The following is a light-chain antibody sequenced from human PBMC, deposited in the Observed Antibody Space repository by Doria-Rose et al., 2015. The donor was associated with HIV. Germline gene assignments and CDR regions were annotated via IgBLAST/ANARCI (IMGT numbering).Light chain of an antibody. CDR1: QSSSSTY. CDR2: DGS. J-gene: IGKJ1*01. Sequence: EIVLAQSPGTLSLSPGERATLSCRASQSSSSTYLAWYQLKPGQAPSLLIYDGSTSATGIPDRFSASGSGTDFTLTSNRLEPEDFALYYCHQYGSSWTFGQGTKVEI. V-gene: IGKV3-20*01. CDR3: HQYGSSWT.